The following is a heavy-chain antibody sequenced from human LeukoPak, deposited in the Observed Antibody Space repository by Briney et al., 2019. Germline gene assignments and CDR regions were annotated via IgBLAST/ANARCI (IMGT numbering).Heavy chain of an antibody. CDR2: IYHSGST. D-gene: IGHD2-2*01. J-gene: IGHJ4*02. CDR3: ARVNCSSTSCYQFTRAFFDS. Sequence: SETLSLTCTVSGYSISSGYYWGWIRQPPGKGLEWIGSIYHSGSTYYNPSLKSRVTISVDTSKNQFSLKLSSVTAADTAVYFCARVNCSSTSCYQFTRAFFDSWGQGTLVTVSS. CDR1: GYSISSGYY. V-gene: IGHV4-38-2*02.